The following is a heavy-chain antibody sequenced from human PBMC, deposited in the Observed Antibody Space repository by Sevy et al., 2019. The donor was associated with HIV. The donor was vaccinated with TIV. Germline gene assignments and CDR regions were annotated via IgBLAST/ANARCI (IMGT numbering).Heavy chain of an antibody. CDR1: GGSISDYY. V-gene: IGHV4-59*01. CDR2: IYYSGST. J-gene: IGHJ6*02. CDR3: ARVNYDSSGYYPTDYGMDV. D-gene: IGHD3-22*01. Sequence: SETLSLTCIVSGGSISDYYWSWIRQPPGTGPEWIGYIYYSGSTKYNPSLKSRVTISVDTSKNQFSLKLSSVTAADTAVYYCARVNYDSSGYYPTDYGMDVWGQWTTVTVSS.